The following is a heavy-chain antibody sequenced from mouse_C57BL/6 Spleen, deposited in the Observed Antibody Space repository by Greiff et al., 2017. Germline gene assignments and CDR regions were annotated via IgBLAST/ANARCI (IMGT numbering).Heavy chain of an antibody. CDR2: IDPANGNT. Sequence: VQLQQSVAELVRPGASVKLSCTASGFNIKNTYMHWVKQRPEQGLEWSGRIDPANGNTKYAPKFQGKATITADTSSTTAYLQLSSLTSEDTAIYYWARESYDGYYYFDYWGQGTTLTVSS. CDR1: GFNIKNTY. V-gene: IGHV14-3*01. J-gene: IGHJ2*01. CDR3: ARESYDGYYYFDY. D-gene: IGHD2-3*01.